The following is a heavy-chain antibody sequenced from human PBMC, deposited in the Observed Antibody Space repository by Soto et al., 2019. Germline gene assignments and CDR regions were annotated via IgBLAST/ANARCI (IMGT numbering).Heavy chain of an antibody. Sequence: SETLSLTCTVSGGSVSSWLYYWSWIRQPPGKTLDLIGYIYYTGSTNYNPSLKSRVTMSVDTSQNQFSLHLTSVTAADTAVYYCARGPRSCSGGSCYQLDFWGQGTLVTVSS. CDR2: IYYTGST. CDR3: ARGPRSCSGGSCYQLDF. V-gene: IGHV4-61*01. CDR1: GGSVSSWLYY. D-gene: IGHD2-15*01. J-gene: IGHJ4*02.